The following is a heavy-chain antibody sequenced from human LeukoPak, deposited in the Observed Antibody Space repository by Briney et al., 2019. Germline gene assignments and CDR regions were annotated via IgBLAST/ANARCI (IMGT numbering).Heavy chain of an antibody. J-gene: IGHJ6*03. V-gene: IGHV1-69*05. CDR1: GGTFSSYA. D-gene: IGHD6-13*01. Sequence: SVKVSCKASGGTFSSYAISWVRQAPGQGLEWMGGIIPIFGTANYAQKFQGRVTITTDESTSTAYMELSSLRSEDTAVYYCASGRRSKAAEFYYMDVWGKGTTVTVSS. CDR2: IIPIFGTA. CDR3: ASGRRSKAAEFYYMDV.